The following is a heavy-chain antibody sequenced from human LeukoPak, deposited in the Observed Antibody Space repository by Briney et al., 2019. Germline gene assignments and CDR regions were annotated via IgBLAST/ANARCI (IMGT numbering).Heavy chain of an antibody. D-gene: IGHD1-26*01. CDR3: ARVGAIALREPHFDY. CDR2: IIPIFGIA. V-gene: IGHV1-69*04. Sequence: SVKVSCKASGGTFSSYAISWVRQAPGQGLEWMGRIIPIFGIANYAQKFQGRVTITTDKSTSTAYMELSRLRSDDTAVYYCARVGAIALREPHFDYWGQGTLVTVSS. CDR1: GGTFSSYA. J-gene: IGHJ4*02.